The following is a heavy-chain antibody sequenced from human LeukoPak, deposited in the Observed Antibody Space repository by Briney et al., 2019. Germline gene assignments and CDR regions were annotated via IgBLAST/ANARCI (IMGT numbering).Heavy chain of an antibody. V-gene: IGHV3-21*01. CDR2: ISSSSSYI. D-gene: IGHD3-22*01. CDR3: ARLNYYDSSGPNPYFDY. Sequence: GGSLRLSCAASGLTFSSYSMNWVRQAPGKGLEWVSSISSSSSYIYYADSVKGRFTISRDNAKNSLYLQMNSLRAEDTAVYYCARLNYYDSSGPNPYFDYWGQGTLVTVSS. J-gene: IGHJ4*02. CDR1: GLTFSSYS.